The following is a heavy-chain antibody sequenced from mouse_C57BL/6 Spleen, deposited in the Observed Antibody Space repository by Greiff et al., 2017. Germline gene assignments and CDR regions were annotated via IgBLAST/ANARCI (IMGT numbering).Heavy chain of an antibody. CDR2: IDPETGGT. J-gene: IGHJ3*01. Sequence: VQLQEPGAELVRPGASVTLSCKASGYTFTDYEMHWVKQTPVHGLEWIGAIDPETGGTAYNQKFKGKAILTADKSSSTAYMELRSLTSEDSAVDYCTGGDYYGSSTWFAYWGQGTLVTVSA. CDR3: TGGDYYGSSTWFAY. CDR1: GYTFTDYE. D-gene: IGHD1-1*01. V-gene: IGHV1-15*01.